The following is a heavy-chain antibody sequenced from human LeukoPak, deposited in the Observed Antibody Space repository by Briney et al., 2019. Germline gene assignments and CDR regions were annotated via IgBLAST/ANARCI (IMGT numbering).Heavy chain of an antibody. CDR3: AKNVDYDFWSGYYSAEYFQH. V-gene: IGHV3-23*01. CDR1: GFTFSSYA. D-gene: IGHD3-3*01. Sequence: GGSLRLSCAASGFTFSSYAMSWVRQAPGKGLEWVSAISGSGGSTYYADSVKGRFTISRDNSKNTLYLQMNSLRAEDTAVYYCAKNVDYDFWSGYYSAEYFQHWGQGTLVTVSS. CDR2: ISGSGGST. J-gene: IGHJ1*01.